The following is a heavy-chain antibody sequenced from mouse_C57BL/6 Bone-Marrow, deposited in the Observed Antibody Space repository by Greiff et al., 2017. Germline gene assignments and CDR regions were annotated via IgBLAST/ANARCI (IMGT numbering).Heavy chain of an antibody. CDR3: ERYYYDSTVFDY. CDR1: GYSFTGYY. D-gene: IGHD1-1*01. J-gene: IGHJ2*01. V-gene: IGHV1-42*01. Sequence: VQLQQSGPELVKPGASVKISCKASGYSFTGYYMNWVKQSPEKSLEWIGEINPSTGGTTYNQKFKAKATLTVDKSSSTAYMQLKSLTSEDSAVYYCERYYYDSTVFDYWGQGTTLTVSS. CDR2: INPSTGGT.